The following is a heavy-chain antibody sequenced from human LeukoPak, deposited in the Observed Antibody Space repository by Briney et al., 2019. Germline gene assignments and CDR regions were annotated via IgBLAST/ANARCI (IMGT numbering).Heavy chain of an antibody. V-gene: IGHV1-18*01. CDR1: GYTFTSYG. J-gene: IGHJ6*03. CDR2: ISAYNGNT. Sequence: ASVKVSCKASGYTFTSYGISWVRQAPGQGLEWMGWISAYNGNTNYAQKLQGRVTMTRDTSINTAYMELSSLTSEDTAVYYCARGPGGYYYYMDVWAKGTTVTISS. CDR3: ARGPGGYYYYMDV.